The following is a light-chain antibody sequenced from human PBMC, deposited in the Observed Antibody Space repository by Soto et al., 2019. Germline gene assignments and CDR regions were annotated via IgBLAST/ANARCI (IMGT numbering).Light chain of an antibody. CDR3: SSYTSSSTVYV. V-gene: IGLV2-14*01. J-gene: IGLJ1*01. CDR1: SSDVGGYNY. Sequence: QSVLTQPASVSGSPGQSITISCTGTSSDVGGYNYVSWYQQHPGKAPKLMIYDVSNRPSGVSNRFSGSKSGNTASLTISGLHAEDEADYYCSSYTSSSTVYVFGTGTKLTVL. CDR2: DVS.